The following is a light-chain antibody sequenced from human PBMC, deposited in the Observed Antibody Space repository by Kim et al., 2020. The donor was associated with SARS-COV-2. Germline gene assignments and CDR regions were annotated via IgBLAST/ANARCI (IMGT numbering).Light chain of an antibody. Sequence: SSELTQDPTASAALGQRVRIICQGDTLRSHFATWYQQKARQAPKVVIYANNIRPSGIPERFSGATSGNRAFLFISEAQEDDEAEYFCCSRDISGDHWVFAGGTQLTVL. V-gene: IGLV3-19*01. J-gene: IGLJ3*02. CDR2: ANN. CDR1: TLRSHF. CDR3: CSRDISGDHWV.